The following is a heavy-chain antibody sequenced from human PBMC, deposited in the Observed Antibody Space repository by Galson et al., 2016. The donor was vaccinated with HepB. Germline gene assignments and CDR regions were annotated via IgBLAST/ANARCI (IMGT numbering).Heavy chain of an antibody. J-gene: IGHJ3*02. CDR1: GXXFDXXX. D-gene: IGHD3/OR15-3a*01. CDR2: XSWNSGXX. V-gene: IGHV3-9*01. CDR3: AKVDRWRYDXXDI. Sequence: SLXXXCAASGXXFDXXXMHXXXQTXXKGLXXVSXXSWNSGXXGYADSVKGRFIISRDNAKNSLYLQMNRLRSENTALYYCAKVDRWRYDXXDIWGQGTMV.